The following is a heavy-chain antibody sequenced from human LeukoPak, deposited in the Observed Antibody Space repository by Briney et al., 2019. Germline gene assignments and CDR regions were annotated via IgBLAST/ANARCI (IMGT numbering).Heavy chain of an antibody. CDR2: ISGSGGST. Sequence: GGSLRLSCAASGFTFSSYEMNWVRQAPGKGLEWVSAISGSGGSTYYADSVKGRFTISRDNSKNTLYLQMNSLRAEDTAVYYCAKDRGYYGSGSYPSDYWGQGTLVTVSS. D-gene: IGHD3-10*01. V-gene: IGHV3-23*01. J-gene: IGHJ4*02. CDR3: AKDRGYYGSGSYPSDY. CDR1: GFTFSSYE.